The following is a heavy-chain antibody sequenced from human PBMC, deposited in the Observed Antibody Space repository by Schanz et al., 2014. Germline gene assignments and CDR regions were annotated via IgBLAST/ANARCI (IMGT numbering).Heavy chain of an antibody. Sequence: EVQLLESGGGLVQPGGSLRLSCAASGFTFSTSAMSWVRQVPGKGLEWVSAILGLASTTYYADSVKGRFTISRDNSKSTLYLQMSSLRAEDTAVYYCANNWNLDYWGQGTLVTVSS. CDR1: GFTFSTSA. V-gene: IGHV3-23*01. CDR2: ILGLASTT. J-gene: IGHJ4*02. CDR3: ANNWNLDY. D-gene: IGHD1-20*01.